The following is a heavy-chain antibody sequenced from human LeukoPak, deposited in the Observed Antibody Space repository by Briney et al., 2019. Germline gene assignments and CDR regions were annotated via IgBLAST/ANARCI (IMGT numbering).Heavy chain of an antibody. Sequence: PGGSLRLSCAASGFTFTNYWMHWVRQVPGKGLVWVSDVNSDGTRTRYADSVQGRFTISRDNAKNTLSLQMNSLRDEDTAVYYCARDGMTYGRHFDYWGQGALVTVSS. CDR1: GFTFTNYW. J-gene: IGHJ4*02. D-gene: IGHD3-10*01. V-gene: IGHV3-74*01. CDR2: VNSDGTRT. CDR3: ARDGMTYGRHFDY.